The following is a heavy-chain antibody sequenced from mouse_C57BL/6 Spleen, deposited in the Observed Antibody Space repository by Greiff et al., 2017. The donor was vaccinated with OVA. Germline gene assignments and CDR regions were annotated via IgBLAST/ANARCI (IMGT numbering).Heavy chain of an antibody. CDR2: IDPETGGT. CDR1: GYTFTDYE. V-gene: IGHV1-15*01. CDR3: TRGGYYGNYWFAY. J-gene: IGHJ3*01. Sequence: QVQLQQSGAELVRPGASVTLSCKASGYTFTDYEMHWVKQTPVHGLEWIGAIDPETGGTAYNQKFKGKALLTADKSSSTAYMELRGRTSEDSAVYYCTRGGYYGNYWFAYWGQGTLVTVSA. D-gene: IGHD2-1*01.